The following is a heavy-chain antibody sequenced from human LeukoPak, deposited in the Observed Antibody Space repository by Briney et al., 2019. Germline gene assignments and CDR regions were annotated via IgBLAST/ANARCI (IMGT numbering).Heavy chain of an antibody. CDR2: INHSGST. CDR1: GVSFSGYY. CDR3: ARGRDGYNAQVDY. V-gene: IGHV4-34*01. Sequence: SSETLSLTCAVYGVSFSGYYWSWIRQPPGKGLEWIGEINHSGSTNYNPSLKSRVTISVDTSKNQFSLKLSSVTAADTAVYYCARGRDGYNAQVDYWGQGTLVTVSS. D-gene: IGHD5-24*01. J-gene: IGHJ4*02.